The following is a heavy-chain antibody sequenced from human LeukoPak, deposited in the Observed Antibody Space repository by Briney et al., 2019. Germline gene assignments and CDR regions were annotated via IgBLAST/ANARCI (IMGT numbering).Heavy chain of an antibody. CDR1: GFTFSSYG. V-gene: IGHV3-74*01. CDR2: ICSGGGST. Sequence: GGSLRLSCAASGFTFSSYGMHWVRQAPGKGLVWVSCICSGGGSTYYADSVKGRFTISRDNAKKTLYLQMNSLRVDDTAVYYCARDGYYYYGMDGWGRGTTGTVS. J-gene: IGHJ6*02. CDR3: ARDGYYYYGMDG.